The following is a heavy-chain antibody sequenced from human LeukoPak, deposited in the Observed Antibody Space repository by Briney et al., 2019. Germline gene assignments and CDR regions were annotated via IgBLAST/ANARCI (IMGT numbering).Heavy chain of an antibody. CDR2: IWYDGSNK. J-gene: IGHJ4*02. D-gene: IGHD5-18*01. V-gene: IGHV3-33*01. CDR1: GFTFSSYG. CDR3: ARVMDAAMALDY. Sequence: GRSLRLSCAASGFTFSSYGMHWVRQAPGKGLEWVAIIWYDGSNKYYADPAKGRFTISRDNSKNTLYLQMNSLRAEDTAVYYCARVMDAAMALDYWGQGTLVTVSS.